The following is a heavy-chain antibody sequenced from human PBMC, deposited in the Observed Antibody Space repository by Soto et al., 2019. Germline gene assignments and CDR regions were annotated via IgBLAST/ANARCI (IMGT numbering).Heavy chain of an antibody. CDR1: GYTFTSYG. D-gene: IGHD2-2*01. Sequence: ASVKVSCKASGYTFTSYGISWVRQAPGQGLEWMGWISAYNGNTNYAQKLQGRVTMTTDTSTSTAYMELRSLRSDDTAVYYCARGPLGYQLLFYYYYGMDVWGQGTTVTVSS. CDR3: ARGPLGYQLLFYYYYGMDV. CDR2: ISAYNGNT. J-gene: IGHJ6*02. V-gene: IGHV1-18*04.